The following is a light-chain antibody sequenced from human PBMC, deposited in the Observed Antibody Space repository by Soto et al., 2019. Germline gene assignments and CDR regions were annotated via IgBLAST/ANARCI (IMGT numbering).Light chain of an antibody. CDR1: SSDVGAHDF. CDR2: EVT. CDR3: NSYTLSRTVI. J-gene: IGLJ2*01. Sequence: SALTQPASVSGSPGQSITISCSGTSSDVGAHDFVSWYQHHPDKAPKVIIFEVTKRPSGVSNRFSGSKTGNTASLTISGLQAEDEADYYCNSYTLSRTVIFGGGTQLTVL. V-gene: IGLV2-14*01.